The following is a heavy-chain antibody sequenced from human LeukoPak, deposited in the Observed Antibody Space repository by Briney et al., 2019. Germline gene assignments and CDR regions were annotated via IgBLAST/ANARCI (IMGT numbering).Heavy chain of an antibody. J-gene: IGHJ4*02. Sequence: GGSLRLSCAASGFTVSAEYMSWVRQAPGRGLEWVSVIYSGGGTYYANSVKGRFTISRDNSKNTLFLQMNSLRAEDTAIYYCTKERPEEYYDSGSYFDYWGQGTLVTVSS. CDR2: IYSGGGT. V-gene: IGHV3-53*05. CDR1: GFTVSAEY. D-gene: IGHD3-10*01. CDR3: TKERPEEYYDSGSYFDY.